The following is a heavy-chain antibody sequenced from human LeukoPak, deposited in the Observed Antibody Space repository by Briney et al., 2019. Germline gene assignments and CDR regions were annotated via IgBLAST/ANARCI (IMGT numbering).Heavy chain of an antibody. CDR2: INHSGST. CDR1: GGSFSDYY. Sequence: SETLSLTCAVYGGSFSDYYWSWIRQPPGKGLEWIGEINHSGSTNYNPSLKSRVTISVDTSKNQFSLKLSSVTAADTAVYYCAGNLYYYDSSGYSLNWFDPWGQGTLVTVSS. D-gene: IGHD3-22*01. V-gene: IGHV4-34*01. J-gene: IGHJ5*02. CDR3: AGNLYYYDSSGYSLNWFDP.